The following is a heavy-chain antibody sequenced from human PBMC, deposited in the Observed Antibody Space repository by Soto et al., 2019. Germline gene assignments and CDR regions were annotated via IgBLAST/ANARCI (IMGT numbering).Heavy chain of an antibody. Sequence: LRRSCAASGFTFSSYAMRWVRQAPGKGQEWVSALSGSGGSTYYADSVKGRFTISRDNSKNTLDLQMNSLRAEDTAVYYCAKVGDYYGSGSYSSYFDYWGQGTLVTVSS. D-gene: IGHD3-10*01. CDR1: GFTFSSYA. CDR3: AKVGDYYGSGSYSSYFDY. V-gene: IGHV3-23*01. CDR2: LSGSGGST. J-gene: IGHJ4*02.